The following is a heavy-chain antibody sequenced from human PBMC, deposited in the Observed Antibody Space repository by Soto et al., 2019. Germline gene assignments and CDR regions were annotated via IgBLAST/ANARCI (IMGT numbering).Heavy chain of an antibody. D-gene: IGHD6-19*01. CDR2: VSHDGRNT. CDR3: AKGGRQWLVTSAFNY. CDR1: GFTFSDYA. Sequence: VQLVESGGGVVQPGRSLRLSCAASGFTFSDYALHWVPQAPGKGLEWVAVVSHDGRNTQYADSVKGRFTISRDSSKNTVSLELASRRAEDTAVYYCAKGGRQWLVTSAFNYWGQGALVTVSS. V-gene: IGHV3-30*18. J-gene: IGHJ4*02.